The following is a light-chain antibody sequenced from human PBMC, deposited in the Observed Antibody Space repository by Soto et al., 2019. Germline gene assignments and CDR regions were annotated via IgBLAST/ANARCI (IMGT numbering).Light chain of an antibody. J-gene: IGKJ1*01. Sequence: DIQMTQSPSYLSASVGDRVIITCRASQSISSYLNWYQQKPGKAPKLLIYAASSLQSGVPSRFSGSGSGTDFTLTISSLQPEDFATYYCPQSYSTPRTFGQGTKVDI. CDR2: AAS. V-gene: IGKV1-39*01. CDR1: QSISSY. CDR3: PQSYSTPRT.